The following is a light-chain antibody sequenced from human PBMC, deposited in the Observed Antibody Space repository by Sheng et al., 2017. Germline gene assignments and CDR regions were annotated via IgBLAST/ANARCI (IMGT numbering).Light chain of an antibody. Sequence: IVLTQSPGTLSLSPGERATLSCRASQSVSSNLAWYQQKPGQAPRLLIYGASTRATGIPARFSGSGSGTEFTLTISSLQSEDFAVYYCQQYNNWPSLTFGGGTKVEIK. J-gene: IGKJ4*01. CDR1: QSVSSN. V-gene: IGKV3-15*01. CDR2: GAS. CDR3: QQYNNWPSLT.